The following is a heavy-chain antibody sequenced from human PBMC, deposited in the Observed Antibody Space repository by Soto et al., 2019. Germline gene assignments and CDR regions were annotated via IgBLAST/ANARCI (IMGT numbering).Heavy chain of an antibody. CDR3: AREGGDAFDI. Sequence: QVQLQESGPGLVKPSETLSLTCTVSGGSISSYYWSWIRQPPGRGLEWIGYIYYSGSTNYNPALKIRVTISVDTSKNQFSLKLSSGTAADTAVYYCAREGGDAFDIWGQGTMVTVSS. J-gene: IGHJ3*02. CDR2: IYYSGST. D-gene: IGHD3-16*01. V-gene: IGHV4-59*01. CDR1: GGSISSYY.